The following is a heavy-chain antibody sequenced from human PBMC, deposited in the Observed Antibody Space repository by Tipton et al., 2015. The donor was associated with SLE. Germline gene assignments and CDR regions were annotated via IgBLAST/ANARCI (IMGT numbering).Heavy chain of an antibody. Sequence: QLVQSGAEVKKPGASVKVSCKASGYTFTSYGISWVRQAPGQGLEWMGWISAYNGTTNYAQKFQGRVTITADKSTSTAYMELSSLRSEDTAVYYCARVWFRELLSNYYYYYGMDVWGQGTTVTVSS. J-gene: IGHJ6*02. CDR2: ISAYNGTT. V-gene: IGHV1-18*01. CDR3: ARVWFRELLSNYYYYYGMDV. CDR1: GYTFTSYG. D-gene: IGHD3-10*01.